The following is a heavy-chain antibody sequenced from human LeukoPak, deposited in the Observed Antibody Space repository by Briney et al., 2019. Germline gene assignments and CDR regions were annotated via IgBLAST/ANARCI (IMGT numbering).Heavy chain of an antibody. D-gene: IGHD5-18*01. Sequence: SETLSLTCTVSGGSISSSSYYWGWIRQPPGKGLEWIGSIYYSGSTYYNPSLKSRVTISVDTSKNQFSLKLSSVTAADTAVYYYARQVTWLWPDYWGQGTLVTVSS. J-gene: IGHJ4*02. V-gene: IGHV4-39*01. CDR3: ARQVTWLWPDY. CDR2: IYYSGST. CDR1: GGSISSSSYY.